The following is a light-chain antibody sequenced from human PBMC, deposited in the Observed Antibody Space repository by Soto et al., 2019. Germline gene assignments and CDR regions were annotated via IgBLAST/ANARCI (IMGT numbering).Light chain of an antibody. V-gene: IGLV2-23*02. CDR1: SSDVGSHNL. J-gene: IGLJ7*01. CDR2: KVS. CDR3: CSYGGSRAV. Sequence: QSALTQPASVSGSPGQSTTIACPGTSSDVGSHNLVSWYQQHQGQAPKLMIYKVSKRPLGVAARFSASKSGNTASLTISGLQAEDEADYYCCSYGGSRAVFGGGTQLTVL.